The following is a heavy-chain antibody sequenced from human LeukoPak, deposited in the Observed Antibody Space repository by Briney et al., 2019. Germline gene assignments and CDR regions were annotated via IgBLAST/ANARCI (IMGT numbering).Heavy chain of an antibody. CDR2: INHSGST. J-gene: IGHJ4*02. D-gene: IGHD3-10*01. CDR1: GGSFSGYY. V-gene: IGHV4-34*01. CDR3: ARHRGSGTHPLDY. Sequence: SSETLSLTCAVYGGSFSGYYWSWIRQPPGKGLEWIGEINHSGSTNYNPSLKSRVTISVDTSKNQFSLKLSSVTAADTAVYYCARHRGSGTHPLDYWGQGALVTVFS.